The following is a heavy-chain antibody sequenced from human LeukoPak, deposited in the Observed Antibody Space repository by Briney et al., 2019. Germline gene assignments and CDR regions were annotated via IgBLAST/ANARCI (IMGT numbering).Heavy chain of an antibody. Sequence: SETLSLTCTVSGGSISSYYWSWIRQPPGKGLEWIGEINHSGSTNYNPSLKSRVTISVDTSKNQFSLKLSSVTAADTAVYYCARGSSGRTWDWGQGTLVTVSS. J-gene: IGHJ4*02. D-gene: IGHD6-19*01. CDR3: ARGSSGRTWD. CDR1: GGSISSYY. CDR2: INHSGST. V-gene: IGHV4-34*01.